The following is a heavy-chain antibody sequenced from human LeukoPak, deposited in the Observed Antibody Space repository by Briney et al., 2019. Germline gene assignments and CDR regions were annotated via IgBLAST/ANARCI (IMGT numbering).Heavy chain of an antibody. CDR3: CCSSSSCYAANGLDV. D-gene: IGHD2-2*01. V-gene: IGHV3-23*01. Sequence: GGSLRLSCVASGFTFSSYAMSWVRQAPGKGLEWVSTISGSGSNTYYADSVKGRFTISRDNSKNTLYLQMNSLKAEDTAVYYSCCSSSSCYAANGLDVWGKGTTVTVSS. J-gene: IGHJ6*04. CDR1: GFTFSSYA. CDR2: ISGSGSNT.